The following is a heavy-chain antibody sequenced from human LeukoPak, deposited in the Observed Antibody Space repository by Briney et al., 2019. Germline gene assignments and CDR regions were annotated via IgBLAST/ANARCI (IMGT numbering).Heavy chain of an antibody. D-gene: IGHD4-23*01. CDR3: ANLGKVDYYYGMDV. V-gene: IGHV3-48*04. J-gene: IGHJ6*02. CDR2: ISSSSSTI. Sequence: GGSLRLSCAASGFTFSSYSMNWVRQAPGKGLEWVSYISSSSSTIYYADSVKGRFTISRDNAKNSLYLQMNSLRAEDTAVYYCANLGKVDYYYGMDVWGQGTTVTVSS. CDR1: GFTFSSYS.